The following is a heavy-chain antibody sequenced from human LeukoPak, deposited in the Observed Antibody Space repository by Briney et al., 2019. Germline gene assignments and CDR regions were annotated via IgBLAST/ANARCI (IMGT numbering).Heavy chain of an antibody. D-gene: IGHD1-26*01. CDR1: GYSISSGYY. CDR3: ARVGGELLAYN. Sequence: SETLSLTCTVSGYSISSGYYWGWIRQPPGKGLEWIGSIYHSGSTYYNPSLKSRVTISVDTSKNRFSLKLSSVTAADTAVHYCARVGGELLAYNRGQGTLVTVSS. CDR2: IYHSGST. V-gene: IGHV4-38-2*02. J-gene: IGHJ4*02.